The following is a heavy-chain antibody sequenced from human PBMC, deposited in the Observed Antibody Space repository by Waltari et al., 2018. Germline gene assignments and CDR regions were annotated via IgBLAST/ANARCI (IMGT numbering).Heavy chain of an antibody. CDR1: GFNLSRTA. CDR3: ATHLSSALLWAGR. J-gene: IGHJ4*02. Sequence: GGGLVQPGRSLGLSCAASGFNLSRTAMYWVRQAPGKGLDWVGLISYDGGSKYYAESVRGRFTISRDKSKDTLSLQMNNLRLEDTATYYCATHLSSALLWAGRWGQGTLVIVSS. D-gene: IGHD2-21*01. V-gene: IGHV3-30-3*01. CDR2: ISYDGGSK.